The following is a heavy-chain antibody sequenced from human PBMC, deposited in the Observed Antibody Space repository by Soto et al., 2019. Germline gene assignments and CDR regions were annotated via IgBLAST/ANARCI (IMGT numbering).Heavy chain of an antibody. D-gene: IGHD3-16*02. CDR1: GFTLNSNY. CDR3: ATYHDSDWETYRFRH. V-gene: IGHV3-53*01. J-gene: IGHJ4*02. CDR2: IYSGGST. Sequence: GRPLRLSGAASGFTLNSNYMSWVRQGPGKGLEWVSVIYSGGSTYYADSVKGRFTISRDNTKNSLYLQMNSLRADDTAMYYCATYHDSDWETYRFRHWGQGTLVTSPQ.